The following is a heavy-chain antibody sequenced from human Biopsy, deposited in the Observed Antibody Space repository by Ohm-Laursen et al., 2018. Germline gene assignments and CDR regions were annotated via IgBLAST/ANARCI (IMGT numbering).Heavy chain of an antibody. CDR1: GYSIKSGYY. D-gene: IGHD3-3*01. J-gene: IGHJ4*02. Sequence: SQTLSLTCAVSGYSIKSGYYWGWIRQPPGKGLEWIGNIYHSGSTYYNPSLKSRVTISVEKSKNHFSLKLSSVTAADTAVYYCARLEWRDTFFDFWGQGRLVTVSS. V-gene: IGHV4-38-2*01. CDR2: IYHSGST. CDR3: ARLEWRDTFFDF.